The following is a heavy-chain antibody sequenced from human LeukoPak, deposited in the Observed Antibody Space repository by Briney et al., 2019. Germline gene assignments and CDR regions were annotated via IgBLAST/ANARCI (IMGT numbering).Heavy chain of an antibody. D-gene: IGHD5-24*01. V-gene: IGHV4-39*01. Sequence: SETLSLTCTVSGGSFSSSSYYWGWIRQPPGKGLEWIGSFYYSGSTYYNPSLKSRVTISVDTSKNQFSLKLSSVTAADTAVYYCARLRVEMATFYFDYWGQGTLVTVSS. CDR1: GGSFSSSSYY. CDR2: FYYSGST. CDR3: ARLRVEMATFYFDY. J-gene: IGHJ4*02.